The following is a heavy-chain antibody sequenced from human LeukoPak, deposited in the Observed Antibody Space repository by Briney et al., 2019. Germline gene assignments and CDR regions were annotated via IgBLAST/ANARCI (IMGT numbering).Heavy chain of an antibody. CDR2: IYYSGST. D-gene: IGHD4-23*01. Sequence: SETLSLTCTVSGGSISSGGYYWSWIRQHPGKGLEWIGYIYYSGSTYYNPSLKSRVTISVDTSKNQFSLKLSSVTAADTAVYYCASAVVTQPYYFDYWGQGTLVTVSS. J-gene: IGHJ4*02. V-gene: IGHV4-31*03. CDR3: ASAVVTQPYYFDY. CDR1: GGSISSGGYY.